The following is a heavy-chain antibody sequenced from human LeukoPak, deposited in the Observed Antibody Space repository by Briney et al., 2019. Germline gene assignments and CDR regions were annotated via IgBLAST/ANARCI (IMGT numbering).Heavy chain of an antibody. D-gene: IGHD6-19*01. V-gene: IGHV3-33*01. CDR1: GFTFSSYG. CDR2: IWYDGSNK. Sequence: GGSLRLSCAASGFTFSSYGMHWVRQAPGKGLEWVAVIWYDGSNKYYADSVKGRFTISRDNSKNTLYLQMNSLRAEDTAVYYCARGGAVAHYFDYWGQGTLVTVSS. J-gene: IGHJ4*02. CDR3: ARGGAVAHYFDY.